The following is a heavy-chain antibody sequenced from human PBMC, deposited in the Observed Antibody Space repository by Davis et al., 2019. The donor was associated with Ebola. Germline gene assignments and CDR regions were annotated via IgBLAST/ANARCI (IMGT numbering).Heavy chain of an antibody. CDR2: INHSGST. CDR3: ARGRIRVPPGMDV. V-gene: IGHV4-34*01. J-gene: IGHJ6*02. CDR1: GGSFSGYY. Sequence: MPSETLSLTCAAYGGSFSGYYWSWIRQPPGKGLEWIGEINHSGSTNYNPSLKSRVTISVDTSKNQFSLKLSSVTAADTAVYYCARGRIRVPPGMDVWGQGTTVIVSS.